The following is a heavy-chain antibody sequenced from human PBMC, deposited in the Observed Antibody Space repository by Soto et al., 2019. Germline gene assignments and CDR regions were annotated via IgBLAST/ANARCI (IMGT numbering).Heavy chain of an antibody. V-gene: IGHV3-33*01. D-gene: IGHD1-26*01. CDR3: ARVASGSYYFDY. CDR1: GFTFSSYG. CDR2: IWYDGSNK. J-gene: IGHJ4*02. Sequence: VQLLESGGILVHPGGSLRLSCAASGFTFSSYGMHWVRQAPGKGLEWVAVIWYDGSNKYYADSVKGRFTISRDNSKNTLYLQMNSLRAEDTAVYYCARVASGSYYFDYWGQGTLVTVSS.